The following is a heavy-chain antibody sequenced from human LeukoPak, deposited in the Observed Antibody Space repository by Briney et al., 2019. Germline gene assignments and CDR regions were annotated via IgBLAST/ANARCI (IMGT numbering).Heavy chain of an antibody. CDR1: GFTFSSYA. Sequence: GGSLRLSCAASGFTFSSYAMSWVRQAPGKGLEWVSAISGSGGSTYYADSVKGRFTMSRDNSKNTLYLQMNTLRAEDTAVYYCAKASYYYDSSDRFDYWGQGTLVTVSS. V-gene: IGHV3-23*01. CDR2: ISGSGGST. CDR3: AKASYYYDSSDRFDY. D-gene: IGHD3-22*01. J-gene: IGHJ4*02.